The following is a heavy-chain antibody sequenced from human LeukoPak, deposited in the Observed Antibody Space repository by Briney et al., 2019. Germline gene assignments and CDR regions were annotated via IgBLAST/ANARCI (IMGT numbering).Heavy chain of an antibody. CDR1: GFTFSSYG. D-gene: IGHD5-12*01. J-gene: IGHJ4*02. V-gene: IGHV3-30*02. Sequence: PGGSLRLSCAASGFTFSSYGMYWVRQAPGKGLEWVAFIRYDGSNKYYADSVKGRFTISRDNSKNTLYLQMNSLRAEDTAVYYCAKAFGGYDYFHYWGQGTLVTVSS. CDR2: IRYDGSNK. CDR3: AKAFGGYDYFHY.